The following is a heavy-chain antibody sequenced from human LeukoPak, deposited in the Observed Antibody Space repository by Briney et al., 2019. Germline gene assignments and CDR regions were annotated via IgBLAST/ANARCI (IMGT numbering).Heavy chain of an antibody. CDR2: IYTSGST. Sequence: SETLSLTCTVSGGSIRSSTYYWGWIRQPPGKGLEWIGRIYTSGSTNYNPSLKSRVTMSVDTSKNQFSLKLSSVTAADTAVYYCARAGVGYSYGFDYWGQGTLVTVSS. V-gene: IGHV4-39*07. CDR3: ARAGVGYSYGFDY. CDR1: GGSIRSSTYY. D-gene: IGHD5-18*01. J-gene: IGHJ4*02.